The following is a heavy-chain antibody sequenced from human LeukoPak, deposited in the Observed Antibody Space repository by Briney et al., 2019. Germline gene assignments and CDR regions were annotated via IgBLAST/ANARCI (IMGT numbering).Heavy chain of an antibody. V-gene: IGHV1-18*04. CDR1: GYTFTGYY. J-gene: IGHJ4*02. Sequence: GASVKVSCKASGYTFTGYYMHWVRQAPGQGLEWMGWISAYNGNTNYAQKLQGRVTMTTDTSTSTAYMELRSLRSDDTAVYYCARPARGYSYGSFDYWGQGTLVTVSS. D-gene: IGHD5-18*01. CDR2: ISAYNGNT. CDR3: ARPARGYSYGSFDY.